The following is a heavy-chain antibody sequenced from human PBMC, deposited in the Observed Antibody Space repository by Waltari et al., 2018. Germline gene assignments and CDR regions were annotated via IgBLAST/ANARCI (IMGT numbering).Heavy chain of an antibody. CDR2: IYPDDSDI. D-gene: IGHD3-16*01. Sequence: VQLVQSGAELKKPGESLKISCKTSGYDFLNYWIVWGRQKPGNGLEWMGIIYPDDSDIRYSPAFEGQVTFSVDKSSNTAFLQWRNLKASDTAMYFCARPKSWGRVGPHDAFEIWGQGTVVTVSS. V-gene: IGHV5-51*01. CDR1: GYDFLNYW. CDR3: ARPKSWGRVGPHDAFEI. J-gene: IGHJ3*02.